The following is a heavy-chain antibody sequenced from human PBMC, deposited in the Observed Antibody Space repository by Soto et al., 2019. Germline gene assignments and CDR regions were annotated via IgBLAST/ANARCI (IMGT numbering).Heavy chain of an antibody. V-gene: IGHV2-5*01. D-gene: IGHD3-3*01. CDR3: AHGYYDFWSGYLHYYYYGMDV. CDR2: IYWNDDK. CDR1: GFSLSTSGVG. Sequence: SGPTLVNPTQTLTLTCTFSGFSLSTSGVGVGWIRQPPGKALEWLALIYWNDDKRYSPSLKSRLTITKDTSKNQVVLTMTNMDPVDTATYYCAHGYYDFWSGYLHYYYYGMDVWGQGTTVTVSS. J-gene: IGHJ6*02.